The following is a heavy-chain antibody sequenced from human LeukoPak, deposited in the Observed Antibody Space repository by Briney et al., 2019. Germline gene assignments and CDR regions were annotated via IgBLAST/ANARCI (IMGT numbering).Heavy chain of an antibody. CDR3: ARIGRGGYDYPYYFDY. D-gene: IGHD5-12*01. Sequence: QSGGSLRLSCAASGFTFSSYWMSWVRQAPGKGLEWVANIKQDGSEKYYVDSVKGRFTISRDNAKNSLYLQMNSLRAEDTAVYCCARIGRGGYDYPYYFDYWGQGTLVTVSS. J-gene: IGHJ4*02. CDR2: IKQDGSEK. V-gene: IGHV3-7*03. CDR1: GFTFSSYW.